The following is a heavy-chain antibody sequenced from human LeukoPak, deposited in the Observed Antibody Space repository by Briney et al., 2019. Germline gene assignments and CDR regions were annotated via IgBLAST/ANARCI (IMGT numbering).Heavy chain of an antibody. J-gene: IGHJ4*02. D-gene: IGHD3-10*01. CDR3: AKVLLWFGESEYYFDY. CDR1: GFTFSSYA. Sequence: PGGSLRLSCAASGFTFSSYAMSWVRQAPGKGLEWVSAISGNGGSTYYADSVKGRFTISRDNSKNTLYLQMNSLRAEDTAVYYCAKVLLWFGESEYYFDYWGQGTLVTVSS. V-gene: IGHV3-23*01. CDR2: ISGNGGST.